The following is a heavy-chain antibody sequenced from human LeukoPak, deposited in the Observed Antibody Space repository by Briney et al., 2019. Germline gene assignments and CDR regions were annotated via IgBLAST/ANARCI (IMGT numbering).Heavy chain of an antibody. J-gene: IGHJ5*01. Sequence: GESLKISCRGSGYSFTTYWIGWVRQTPGKGLEWMGIIFPGDSDTKYSPSFQGRVTLSADQSISTAYLQWSSLQASDTAIYYCATPRYTYAFDFWGQGTLVTVSS. V-gene: IGHV5-51*01. CDR2: IFPGDSDT. D-gene: IGHD5-18*01. CDR1: GYSFTTYW. CDR3: ATPRYTYAFDF.